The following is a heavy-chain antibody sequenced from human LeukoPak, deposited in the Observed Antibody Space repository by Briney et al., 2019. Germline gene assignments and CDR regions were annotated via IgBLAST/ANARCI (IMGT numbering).Heavy chain of an antibody. CDR1: GGTFSSYA. Sequence: ASVKVSCKASGGTFSSYAINWVRQATGQGLEWMGWMNPNSGNTGYAQKLQGRVTMTRNTSISTAYMELSSLRSEDTAVYYCARVEVVVAADYYYYYGMDVWGQGTTVTVSS. D-gene: IGHD2-15*01. V-gene: IGHV1-8*02. CDR3: ARVEVVVAADYYYYYGMDV. CDR2: MNPNSGNT. J-gene: IGHJ6*02.